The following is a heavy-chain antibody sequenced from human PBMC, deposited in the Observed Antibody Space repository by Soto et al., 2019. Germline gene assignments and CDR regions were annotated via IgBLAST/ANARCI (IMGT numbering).Heavy chain of an antibody. CDR1: GYSFTAYY. CDR3: ASHDPGARFDP. J-gene: IGHJ5*02. CDR2: INPTSGGT. Sequence: QVQLVQSGAEVKKPGASVKVSCKAAGYSFTAYYIHWVRQAPGQGFEWMGWINPTSGGTHYGLSFQGRVTMTRDTSISTAYMELSSLRSDDTAVYYCASHDPGARFDPWGQGTLVIVSS. D-gene: IGHD1-1*01. V-gene: IGHV1-2*02.